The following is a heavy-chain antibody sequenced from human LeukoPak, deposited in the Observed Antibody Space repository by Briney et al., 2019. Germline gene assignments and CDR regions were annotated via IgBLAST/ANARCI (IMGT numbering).Heavy chain of an antibody. CDR1: GYTFTGYY. D-gene: IGHD1-14*01. J-gene: IGHJ6*03. CDR3: AEGGKNQPAGYYYYSYMDV. CDR2: INPNSGGT. V-gene: IGHV1-2*02. Sequence: ASVKVSCKASGYTFTGYYMHWVRQAPGQGLEWMGWINPNSGGTNYAQKLQGRVTMTTDTSTGTAYMELRSLRSDDTAVYYCAEGGKNQPAGYYYYSYMDVWAKGPRSPSP.